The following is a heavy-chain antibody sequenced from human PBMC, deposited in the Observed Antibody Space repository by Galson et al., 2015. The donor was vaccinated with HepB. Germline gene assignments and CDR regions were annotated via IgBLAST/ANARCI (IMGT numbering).Heavy chain of an antibody. D-gene: IGHD2-15*01. CDR3: ARASYCSGGSCYGDSFDY. V-gene: IGHV3-7*03. CDR1: GFTFSSYW. J-gene: IGHJ4*02. CDR2: IKQDGSEK. Sequence: SLRLSCAASGFTFSSYWMSWVRQAPGKGLEWVANIKQDGSEKYYVDSVKGRFTISRDNAKNSLYLQMNSLRAEDTAVYYCARASYCSGGSCYGDSFDYWGQGTLVTVSS.